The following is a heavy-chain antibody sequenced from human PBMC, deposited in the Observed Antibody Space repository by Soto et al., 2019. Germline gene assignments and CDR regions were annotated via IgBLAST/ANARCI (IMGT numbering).Heavy chain of an antibody. Sequence: PGESLMISCKCSGYSFTSYWISRVRQMPGKGLEWMGRIDPSDSYTNYSPSFQGHVTISADKSISTAYLQWSSLKASDTAIFFFKQKTEYEILTYPLDYWGQGTLVTVSS. CDR2: IDPSDSYT. D-gene: IGHD3-9*01. V-gene: IGHV5-10-1*01. CDR3: KQKTEYEILTYPLDY. J-gene: IGHJ4*02. CDR1: GYSFTSYW.